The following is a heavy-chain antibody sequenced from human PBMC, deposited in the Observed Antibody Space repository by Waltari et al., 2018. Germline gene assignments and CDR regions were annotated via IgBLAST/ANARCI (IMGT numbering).Heavy chain of an antibody. CDR3: AGGGIAAAGVLYYYYYMDV. Sequence: QVQLQESGPGLVKPSETLSLTCTVSGGSISSYYWSWIRQPAGKGLEWIGRIYTSGSTNYNPSLKSRVTMSVDTSKTQFSLKVSSVPAADTAVYYCAGGGIAAAGVLYYYYYMDVWGKGTTVTISS. D-gene: IGHD6-13*01. V-gene: IGHV4-4*07. CDR2: IYTSGST. J-gene: IGHJ6*03. CDR1: GGSISSYY.